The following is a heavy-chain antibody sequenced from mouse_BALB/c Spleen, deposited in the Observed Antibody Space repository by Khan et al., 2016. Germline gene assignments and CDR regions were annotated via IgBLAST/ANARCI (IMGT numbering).Heavy chain of an antibody. CDR2: INTNTGEP. J-gene: IGHJ4*01. CDR1: GYTFTNYG. Sequence: QIQLVQSGPELKKPGETVKISCKASGYTFTNYGMNWVKQAPGKGLKWMGWINTNTGEPTYAEAFKGRFAFSLAASASTAYLQINNLKNEDSATYFCARTGDYPYYAMDYWGQGTSVTVSS. D-gene: IGHD2-13*01. CDR3: ARTGDYPYYAMDY. V-gene: IGHV9-3*02.